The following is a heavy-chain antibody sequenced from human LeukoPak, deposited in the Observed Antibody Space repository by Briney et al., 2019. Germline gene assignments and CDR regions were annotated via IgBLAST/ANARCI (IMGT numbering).Heavy chain of an antibody. Sequence: SETLSLTCTVSGGSISSYYWSWIRQPAGKGLEWIGRIYTSGSTNYNPSLKSRVTMSVDTSKNQFSPKLSSVTAADTAVYYCAREKNWNPNGNWFDPWGQGTLVTVSS. CDR2: IYTSGST. V-gene: IGHV4-4*07. CDR3: AREKNWNPNGNWFDP. J-gene: IGHJ5*02. D-gene: IGHD1-1*01. CDR1: GGSISSYY.